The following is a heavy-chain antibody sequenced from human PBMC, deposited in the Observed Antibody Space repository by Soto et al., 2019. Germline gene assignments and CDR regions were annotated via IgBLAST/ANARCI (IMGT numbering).Heavy chain of an antibody. D-gene: IGHD6-13*01. CDR1: GGTFSSYT. Sequence: GASVKVSCKASGGTFSSYTISWVRQAPGQGLEWMGRIIPILGIANYAQKFQGRVTITADKSTSTAYMELSSLRSEDTAVYYCARGYTPYYFDYWGQGTLVTVSS. CDR3: ARGYTPYYFDY. CDR2: IIPILGIA. J-gene: IGHJ4*02. V-gene: IGHV1-69*02.